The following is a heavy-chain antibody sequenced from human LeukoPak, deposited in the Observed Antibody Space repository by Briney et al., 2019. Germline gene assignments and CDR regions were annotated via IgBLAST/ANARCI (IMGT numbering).Heavy chain of an antibody. J-gene: IGHJ4*02. V-gene: IGHV1-46*01. CDR3: ARGGGQDYDYVWGSYRYGETHDY. CDR2: INPSGGST. CDR1: GYTFTSYY. Sequence: GASVKVSCKASGYTFTSYYMHWVRQAPGQGLEWMGIINPSGGSTSYAQKFQGRVTMTRDMSTSTVYMELSSLRSEDTAVYYCARGGGQDYDYVWGSYRYGETHDYWGQGTLVTVSS. D-gene: IGHD3-16*02.